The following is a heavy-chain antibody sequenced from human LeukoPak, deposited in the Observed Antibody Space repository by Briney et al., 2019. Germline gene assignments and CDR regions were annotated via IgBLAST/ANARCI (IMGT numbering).Heavy chain of an antibody. J-gene: IGHJ6*02. Sequence: GGSLRLSCAASGFTLSTYTMNWVRQAPGKGLEWVSGISGSGGSTYYGDSVRGRFTISRDKSKNTLYLQMNSLRAEDTAVYYCAKTASVVAAPDVWGQGTTVTVSS. CDR3: AKTASVVAAPDV. V-gene: IGHV3-23*01. D-gene: IGHD2-15*01. CDR2: ISGSGGST. CDR1: GFTLSTYT.